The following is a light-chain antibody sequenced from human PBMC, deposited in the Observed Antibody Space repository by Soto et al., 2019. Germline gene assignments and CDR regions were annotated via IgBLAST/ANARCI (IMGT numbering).Light chain of an antibody. V-gene: IGKV1-5*03. J-gene: IGKJ1*01. CDR1: QSISSW. CDR3: QQYDTYWT. Sequence: GDRVIITCRASQSISSWLAWYQQKPGKAPKLLIYKASTLESGVPSRFSGSGSGTDFTLTISSLQPDDFATYYCQQYDTYWTFGQGTKVEIK. CDR2: KAS.